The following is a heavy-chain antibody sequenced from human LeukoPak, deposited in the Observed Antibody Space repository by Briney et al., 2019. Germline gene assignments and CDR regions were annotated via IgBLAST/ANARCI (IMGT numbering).Heavy chain of an antibody. V-gene: IGHV5-51*03. D-gene: IGHD3-22*01. CDR3: ARSSDSSGYYDYFDY. CDR1: GYSFTSYW. Sequence: GESLKISCKGSGYSFTSYWIGWVRQMPGKGLEWMARIYPGDSDTRYSPSFQGQVTISADKSINTAYLQWSSLKASDTAMYYCARSSDSSGYYDYFDYWGQGTLVTVSS. J-gene: IGHJ4*02. CDR2: IYPGDSDT.